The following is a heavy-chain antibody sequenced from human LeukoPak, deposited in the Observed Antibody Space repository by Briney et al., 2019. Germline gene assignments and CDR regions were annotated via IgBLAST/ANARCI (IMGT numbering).Heavy chain of an antibody. CDR3: VKGGWVHILDH. CDR2: IKHDGSAA. CDR1: GFPFSSYW. D-gene: IGHD2-21*01. Sequence: PGGSLRLSCAASGFPFSSYWMTWVRQTPGKGLEWVANIKHDGSAAYYADSVSGRLTVSRDNAKNSLYLQMNSLRAEDTAVYYCVKGGWVHILDHWGQGALVTVSP. J-gene: IGHJ4*02. V-gene: IGHV3-7*01.